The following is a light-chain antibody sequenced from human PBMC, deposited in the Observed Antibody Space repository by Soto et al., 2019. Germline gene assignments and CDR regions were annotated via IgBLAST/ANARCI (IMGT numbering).Light chain of an antibody. J-gene: IGKJ1*01. Sequence: VLYQSPCTQSLSPRERATLSCSPSQSVSSNYLAWFQQKSGQAPRLLIYGASTRATGIPDRFSGSGSGTDFTLTISRLEPEDFAVYYCQQYGRAPRTVGQGTKVDIK. CDR2: GAS. V-gene: IGKV3-20*01. CDR1: QSVSSNY. CDR3: QQYGRAPRT.